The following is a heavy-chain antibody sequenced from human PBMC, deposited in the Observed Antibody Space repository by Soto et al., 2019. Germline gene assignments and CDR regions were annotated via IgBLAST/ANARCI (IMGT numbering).Heavy chain of an antibody. J-gene: IGHJ4*02. D-gene: IGHD2-8*01. Sequence: GGSLRLSCAASGFTLSGYYMSWIRQAPGRGLEWVSYISGSSSDTHYADSVKGRFTISRDNAKNSLYLQMNSLRAEDSAVYYCARGIHNNYGVTQAYWGQGTLVTVYS. CDR3: ARGIHNNYGVTQAY. CDR2: ISGSSSDT. CDR1: GFTLSGYY. V-gene: IGHV3-11*05.